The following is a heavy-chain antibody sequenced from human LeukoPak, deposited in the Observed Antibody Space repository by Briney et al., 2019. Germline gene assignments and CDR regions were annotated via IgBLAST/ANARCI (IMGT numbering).Heavy chain of an antibody. D-gene: IGHD3-10*01. CDR2: MNPNNGNT. CDR1: GFTFTSYD. CDR3: VRDGEGVAISVKYWFDP. Sequence: ASVKVSCKASGFTFTSYDINWVRQAAGQGLEWMGWMNPNNGNTGYAQKFQGRVTMTRDTTISTAYMELRSLRSEDTAVYYCVRDGEGVAISVKYWFDPWGQGTLVTVSS. V-gene: IGHV1-8*01. J-gene: IGHJ5*02.